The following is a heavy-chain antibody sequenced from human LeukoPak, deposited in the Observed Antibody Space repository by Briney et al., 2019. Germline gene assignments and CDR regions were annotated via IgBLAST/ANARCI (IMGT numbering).Heavy chain of an antibody. Sequence: GGSLRLSCAASGFTFSSYTMNWVRQPPGKGLEWVSNIGTSSTTIYYADSVKGRFTISRDNAKNSLYLQMNSLRADDTAVYYCARFAAGGSYYYYMDVWAKGPRSSSP. J-gene: IGHJ6*03. CDR2: IGTSSTTI. V-gene: IGHV3-48*01. D-gene: IGHD6-25*01. CDR1: GFTFSSYT. CDR3: ARFAAGGSYYYYMDV.